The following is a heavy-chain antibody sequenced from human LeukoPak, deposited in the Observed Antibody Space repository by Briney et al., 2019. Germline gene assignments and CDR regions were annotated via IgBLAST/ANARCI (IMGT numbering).Heavy chain of an antibody. J-gene: IGHJ4*02. CDR2: INHSGST. CDR3: ARNWVD. V-gene: IGHV4-34*01. Sequence: SETLSLTCAVYGESFSGYYWSWIRQPPGKGLEWIGEINHSGSTNYNPSLKSRVTISVDTSKNQFYLKLSSVSAADTAVYYCARNWVDWGQGTLVTVSS. D-gene: IGHD2-15*01. CDR1: GESFSGYY.